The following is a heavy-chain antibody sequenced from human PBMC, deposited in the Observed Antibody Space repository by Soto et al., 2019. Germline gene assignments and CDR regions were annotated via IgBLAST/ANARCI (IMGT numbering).Heavy chain of an antibody. CDR2: ISAYNGNT. CDR3: ARDVRGDGYKPGGGAY. V-gene: IGHV1-18*04. CDR1: GYTSTSYG. J-gene: IGHJ4*02. D-gene: IGHD3-16*01. Sequence: QVQLVQSGAEVKKPGASVKVSCKASGYTSTSYGISWVRQAPGQGLEWMGWISAYNGNTNYAQKLQGRVTMTTDTSTSTAYMELRSLRSDDTAVYYCARDVRGDGYKPGGGAYWGQGTLVTVSS.